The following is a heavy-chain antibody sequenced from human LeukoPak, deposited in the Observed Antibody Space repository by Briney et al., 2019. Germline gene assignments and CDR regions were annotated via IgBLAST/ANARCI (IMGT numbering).Heavy chain of an antibody. D-gene: IGHD3-16*01. CDR1: DYSISSSNW. CDR2: IYYSGST. V-gene: IGHV4-28*01. Sequence: SDTLSLTCAVSDYSISSSNWWGWIRQPPGKGLEWIGYIYYSGSTYYNPSLKSRVTMSVDTSKNQFSLKLNSVTAVDTAVYYCARRGTVWGAFDIWGQGTMITVSS. CDR3: ARRGTVWGAFDI. J-gene: IGHJ3*02.